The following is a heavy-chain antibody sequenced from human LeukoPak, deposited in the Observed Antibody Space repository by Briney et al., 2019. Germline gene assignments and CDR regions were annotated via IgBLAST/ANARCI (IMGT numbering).Heavy chain of an antibody. V-gene: IGHV3-53*01. CDR2: IYSDNT. CDR3: AREESSSSGYYFDY. CDR1: GFTVSSNS. D-gene: IGHD6-6*01. J-gene: IGHJ4*02. Sequence: GGSLRLSCTVSGFTVSSNSMSWVRQAPGKGLEWVSFIYSDNTHYSDSVKGRFTISRDNAKNSLYLQMNSLRAEDTAVYYCAREESSSSGYYFDYWGQGALVTVSS.